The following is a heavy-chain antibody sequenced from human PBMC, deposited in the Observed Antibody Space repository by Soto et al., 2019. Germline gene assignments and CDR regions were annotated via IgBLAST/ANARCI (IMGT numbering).Heavy chain of an antibody. J-gene: IGHJ4*02. CDR2: ISDDGSSK. Sequence: ESGGGVVQPGRSLRISCAVSGFTFSSFGMHWVRQAPGKGLEWVAVISDDGSSKHYVDSLKGRFTISRDNSNNTLYLQMDSLGPEDTAVYYCAKDRWGDFGDLNLPGYWGQGTLVTVSS. V-gene: IGHV3-30*18. D-gene: IGHD4-17*01. CDR1: GFTFSSFG. CDR3: AKDRWGDFGDLNLPGY.